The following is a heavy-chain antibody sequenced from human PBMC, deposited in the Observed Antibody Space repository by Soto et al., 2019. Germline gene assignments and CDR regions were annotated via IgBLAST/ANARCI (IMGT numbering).Heavy chain of an antibody. D-gene: IGHD5-12*01. CDR2: ISYDGSNK. CDR1: GFTFSSYG. CDR3: ARNPRGGAYGNWYFDL. V-gene: IGHV3-30*03. Sequence: QVQLVESGGGVVQPGRSLRLSCAASGFTFSSYGMHWVRQAPGKGLEWVAVISYDGSNKYYADSVKGRFTISRDNSKNTLYLQMNSLGDEDTAIYYCARNPRGGAYGNWYFDLWGRGTLVTVSS. J-gene: IGHJ2*01.